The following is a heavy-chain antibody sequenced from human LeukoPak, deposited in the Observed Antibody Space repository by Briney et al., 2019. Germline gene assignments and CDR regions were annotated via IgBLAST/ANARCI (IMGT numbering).Heavy chain of an antibody. J-gene: IGHJ5*02. CDR3: ARSRQLGFDP. CDR2: ISYDGSNK. V-gene: IGHV3-30*01. CDR1: GFTFSSYA. D-gene: IGHD6-13*01. Sequence: GGSLRLSCAASGFTFSSYAMHWVRPAPGKGLEWVAVISYDGSNKYYADSVKGRFTISRDNSKNTLYLQMNSLRAEDTAVYYCARSRQLGFDPWGQGTLVTVSS.